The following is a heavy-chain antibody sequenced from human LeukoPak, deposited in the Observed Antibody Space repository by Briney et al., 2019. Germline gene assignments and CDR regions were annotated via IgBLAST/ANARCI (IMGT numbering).Heavy chain of an antibody. Sequence: PGGSLRLSCAASGFTFSTYWMSWVRQAPGKGLEWVANINQDGSEKYYVDSVKGRFSISRDNAKTSLYLQMNNLRAEDTAVYYCARDGSHYDILTGYYKGGHYFDYWGQGTLVTVSS. V-gene: IGHV3-7*01. J-gene: IGHJ4*02. CDR2: INQDGSEK. CDR3: ARDGSHYDILTGYYKGGHYFDY. D-gene: IGHD3-9*01. CDR1: GFTFSTYW.